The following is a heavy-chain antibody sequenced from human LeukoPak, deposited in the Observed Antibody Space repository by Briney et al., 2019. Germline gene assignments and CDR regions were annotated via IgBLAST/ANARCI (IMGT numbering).Heavy chain of an antibody. CDR2: INANHGGT. J-gene: IGHJ4*02. CDR3: ARHRDFDSTGYYCPLSDY. Sequence: ASVKDSCMPSGYTFTGYYLHWVRQTPGQGLEWMGWINANHGGTNYAQQFQGRVTMTRDTSISTAYMELSRLRSDDAAVYYCARHRDFDSTGYYCPLSDYWGEGTPVTVSS. D-gene: IGHD3-22*01. CDR1: GYTFTGYY. V-gene: IGHV1-2*02.